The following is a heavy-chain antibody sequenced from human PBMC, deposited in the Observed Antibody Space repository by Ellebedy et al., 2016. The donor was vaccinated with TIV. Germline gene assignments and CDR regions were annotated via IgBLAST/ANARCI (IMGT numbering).Heavy chain of an antibody. V-gene: IGHV3-7*03. J-gene: IGHJ4*02. CDR2: MNQVGSEK. D-gene: IGHD5-12*01. Sequence: GESLKISCAASGFTFTTYWMSWVRQAPGKGLEWVANMNQVGSEKYYVDSMKGRFTISRDNAQNSLYLHMNNLRAEDTAVYYCARDPNSPGDTGYGDYWGQGVVVTVST. CDR3: ARDPNSPGDTGYGDY. CDR1: GFTFTTYW.